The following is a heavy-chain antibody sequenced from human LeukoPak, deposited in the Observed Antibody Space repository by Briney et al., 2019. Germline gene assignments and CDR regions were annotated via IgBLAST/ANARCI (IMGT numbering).Heavy chain of an antibody. J-gene: IGHJ5*02. Sequence: SETLSLTCTVSGGSISGSGYYWGWIRQPPGKGLEWIGSIYYSGSTYYNPSLKSRVTISVDTSKNQFSLKLSSVAAADTAVYYCARDPTAAGKGAWFDPWGQGTLVTVSS. CDR1: GGSISGSGYY. D-gene: IGHD6-13*01. V-gene: IGHV4-39*02. CDR2: IYYSGST. CDR3: ARDPTAAGKGAWFDP.